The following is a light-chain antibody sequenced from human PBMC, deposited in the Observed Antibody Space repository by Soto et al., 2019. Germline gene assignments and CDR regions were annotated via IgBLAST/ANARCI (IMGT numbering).Light chain of an antibody. V-gene: IGLV2-14*01. J-gene: IGLJ2*01. CDR2: DVS. CDR1: SSDVGGYNY. Sequence: QSVLTQPASVSGSPGQSITISCTGTSSDVGGYNYVSWYQQHPRKAPKLTIYDVSNRPSGVSNRFSGSKSGNTASLTISGLQAEDEADYFCSSYTTSSTVVFGGGTKLTVL. CDR3: SSYTTSSTVV.